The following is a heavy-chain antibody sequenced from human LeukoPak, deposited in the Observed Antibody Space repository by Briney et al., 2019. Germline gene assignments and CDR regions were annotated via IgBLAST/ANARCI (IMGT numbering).Heavy chain of an antibody. CDR2: IYFVGSA. Sequence: SETLSLTCSASGGAIHSYYWSWIRQPPGKGLEWIGYIYFVGSANYNPSLKSRVTISLDKSRKQVSLNLNSVTAADTAVYYCARTSASYYYYMDVWGKGTAVTISS. CDR3: ARTSASYYYYMDV. V-gene: IGHV4-59*01. CDR1: GGAIHSYY. J-gene: IGHJ6*03. D-gene: IGHD3-3*01.